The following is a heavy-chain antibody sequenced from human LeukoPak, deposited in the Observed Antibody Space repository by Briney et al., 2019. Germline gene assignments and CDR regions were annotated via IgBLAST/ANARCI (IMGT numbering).Heavy chain of an antibody. CDR1: GFTFSSYA. Sequence: GGSLRLSCAASGFTFSSYAMSWVRQAPGKGLEWVSAISGSGGSTYYADSVKGRSTISRDNSKNTLYLQMNSLRAEDTAVYYCAKDPAEYDFWSGSHHDYWGQGTLVTVFS. J-gene: IGHJ4*02. CDR2: ISGSGGST. D-gene: IGHD3-3*01. V-gene: IGHV3-23*01. CDR3: AKDPAEYDFWSGSHHDY.